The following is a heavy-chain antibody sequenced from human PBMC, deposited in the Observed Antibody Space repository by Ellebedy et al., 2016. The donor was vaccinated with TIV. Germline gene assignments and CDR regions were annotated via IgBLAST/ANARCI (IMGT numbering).Heavy chain of an antibody. J-gene: IGHJ4*02. V-gene: IGHV1-2*02. CDR3: ARDPGYCKSTSCYNLDFFDF. CDR2: INPNTGGT. D-gene: IGHD2-2*02. CDR1: GYSFISYY. Sequence: ASVKVSCKASGYSFISYYLHWVRQAPGQGFEWMGWINPNTGGTDYAQKFQDRVKMTRDTSLTTAYMELSSLRPDDGAVYFCARDPGYCKSTSCYNLDFFDFWGQGTLVTVSS.